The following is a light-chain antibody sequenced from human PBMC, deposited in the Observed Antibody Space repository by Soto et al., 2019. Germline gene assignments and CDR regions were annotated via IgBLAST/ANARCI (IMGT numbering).Light chain of an antibody. Sequence: EIVLTQSPATLSLSPGESATLSCRATRSVSSYLAWYQQKPGQAPRLLIYDASSRPTDIPARFSGSGSGTDFTLTISSLRPEDFATYYCQQYETFSGTFGPGTKVDIK. CDR3: QQYETFSGT. CDR1: RSVSSY. V-gene: IGKV3-11*01. CDR2: DAS. J-gene: IGKJ1*01.